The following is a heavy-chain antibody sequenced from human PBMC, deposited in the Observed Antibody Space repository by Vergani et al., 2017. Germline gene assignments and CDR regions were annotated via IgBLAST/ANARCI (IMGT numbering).Heavy chain of an antibody. J-gene: IGHJ4*02. D-gene: IGHD6-13*01. V-gene: IGHV1-46*01. CDR3: ARAPGIAAAGTRGYFDY. Sequence: QVQLVQSGAEVKKPGASVKVSCKASGYTFTRYYIHWVRQAPGQGLEWMGIINPSGGSTNYAQKFQGRVTMTRDTSTSTFYMELSSLRSEDTAVYYCARAPGIAAAGTRGYFDYWGQGTLVTVSS. CDR1: GYTFTRYY. CDR2: INPSGGST.